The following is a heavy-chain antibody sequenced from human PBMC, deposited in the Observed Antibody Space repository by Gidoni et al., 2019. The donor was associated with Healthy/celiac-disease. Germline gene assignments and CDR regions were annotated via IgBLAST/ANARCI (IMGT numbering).Heavy chain of an antibody. Sequence: QVPLVQSGAEVKKPGASVKVSCKASGYTFTSYYMHWVRQDPGQGLEWMGIINPSGGSTSYAQKFQGRVTMTRDTSTSTVYMELSSLRSEDTAVYYCARGGIAARYVHDAFDIWGQGTMVTVSS. CDR3: ARGGIAARYVHDAFDI. J-gene: IGHJ3*02. CDR2: INPSGGST. CDR1: GYTFTSYY. V-gene: IGHV1-46*01. D-gene: IGHD6-6*01.